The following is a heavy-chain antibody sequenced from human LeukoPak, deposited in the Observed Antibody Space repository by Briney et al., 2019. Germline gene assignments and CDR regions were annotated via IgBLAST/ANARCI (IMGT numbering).Heavy chain of an antibody. Sequence: ASVKVSCQVSGYTLSELSMHWIRQVPGKGHEWMGSFDPDNGKYIYAQDFQGRVTMTEDRFTETAYMELTKLRSEDTAMYFCAADFRVGVLYAFDLWGQGTLVPVSS. CDR1: GYTLSELS. CDR2: FDPDNGKY. V-gene: IGHV1-24*01. D-gene: IGHD3-10*01. J-gene: IGHJ3*01. CDR3: AADFRVGVLYAFDL.